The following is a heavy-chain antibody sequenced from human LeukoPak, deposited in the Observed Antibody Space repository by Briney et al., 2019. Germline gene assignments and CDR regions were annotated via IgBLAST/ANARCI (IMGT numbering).Heavy chain of an antibody. D-gene: IGHD3-22*01. V-gene: IGHV3-23*01. CDR1: GLTFSRYA. J-gene: IGHJ4*02. Sequence: GGSLRLSCAASGLTFSRYAMSWVRQAPGKGLEWVSGVSTSGGSTYYADSVEGRFTISRDNSKNTLHLQMNSLRAEDTAIYYCAKQAYDSPRTDFDYWGQGTLVTVSS. CDR3: AKQAYDSPRTDFDY. CDR2: VSTSGGST.